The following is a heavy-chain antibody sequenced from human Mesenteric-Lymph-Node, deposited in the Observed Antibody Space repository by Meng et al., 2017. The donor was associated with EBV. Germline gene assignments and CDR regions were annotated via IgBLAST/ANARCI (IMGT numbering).Heavy chain of an antibody. D-gene: IGHD3-22*01. Sequence: QLQLQESGPGLVKPSETLSLTCTVSGGSIISSTYYWGWIRQTPGKGLEWIGSVYYSGSTYYNPSLLGRITISVDTSNNQFSLNLFSVTAADTALYYCARVNYDGSGYYYFLDYWDQGTLVTVSS. CDR3: ARVNYDGSGYYYFLDY. CDR2: VYYSGST. V-gene: IGHV4-39*07. CDR1: GGSIISSTYY. J-gene: IGHJ4*02.